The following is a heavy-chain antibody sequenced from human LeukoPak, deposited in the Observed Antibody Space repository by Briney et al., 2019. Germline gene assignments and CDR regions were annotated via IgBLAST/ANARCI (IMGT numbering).Heavy chain of an antibody. V-gene: IGHV3-23*01. CDR3: AKAAGGTYYRVFDY. CDR1: GFTFNTYA. D-gene: IGHD1-26*01. CDR2: ITDSGDNT. Sequence: PGGSLRLSCAAPGFTFNTYAMNWVRQAPGRGLEWLSGITDSGDNTYYADSVKGRFTISRDNSNNMVYLQMNSLRAEDMATYYCAKAAGGTYYRVFDYWGQGILVTVSS. J-gene: IGHJ4*02.